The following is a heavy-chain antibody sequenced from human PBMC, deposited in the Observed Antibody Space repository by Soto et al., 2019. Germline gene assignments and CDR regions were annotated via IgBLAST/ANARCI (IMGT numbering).Heavy chain of an antibody. V-gene: IGHV3-21*01. CDR1: GFTFSSYS. Sequence: PGGSLRLSCAASGFTFSSYSMNWVRQAPGKGLEWVSSLSSSSGHTYYADAVKGRFTISRDNAKNSLYLQMNSLRAEDTAVYYCVRHWLATREFDYWGQGTLVTVSS. CDR3: VRHWLATREFDY. CDR2: LSSSSGHT. J-gene: IGHJ4*02. D-gene: IGHD1-26*01.